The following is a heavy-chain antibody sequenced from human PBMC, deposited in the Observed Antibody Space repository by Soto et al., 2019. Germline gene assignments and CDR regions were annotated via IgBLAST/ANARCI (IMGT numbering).Heavy chain of an antibody. Sequence: VKVSCKASGYTFTSYGISWVRQAPGQGLEWMGWISAYNGNTNYAQKLQGRVTMTTDTSTSTAYMELRSLRSDDTAVYYCARDLPRYDYIWGSYRPFGFDYWGQGTLVTSPQ. CDR3: ARDLPRYDYIWGSYRPFGFDY. D-gene: IGHD3-16*02. J-gene: IGHJ4*02. CDR1: GYTFTSYG. CDR2: ISAYNGNT. V-gene: IGHV1-18*01.